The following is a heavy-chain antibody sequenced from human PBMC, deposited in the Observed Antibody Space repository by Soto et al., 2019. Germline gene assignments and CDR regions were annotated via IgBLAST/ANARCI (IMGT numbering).Heavy chain of an antibody. V-gene: IGHV3-30*18. CDR1: GFTFSSYG. CDR2: ISYDGSNK. CDR3: AKDPQWLVHYFDY. Sequence: PGGSLRLSCAASGFTFSSYGMHWVRQAPGKGLEWVAVISYDGSNKYYADSVKGRFTISRDNSKNTLYLQMNSLRAEDTAVYYCAKDPQWLVHYFDYWGQGTLVTVSS. J-gene: IGHJ4*02. D-gene: IGHD6-19*01.